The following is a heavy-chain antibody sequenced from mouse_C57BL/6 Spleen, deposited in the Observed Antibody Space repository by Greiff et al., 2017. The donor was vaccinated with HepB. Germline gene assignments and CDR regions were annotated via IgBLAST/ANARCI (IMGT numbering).Heavy chain of an antibody. J-gene: IGHJ3*01. D-gene: IGHD4-1*01. V-gene: IGHV1-22*01. CDR1: GYTFTDYN. CDR2: INPNNGGT. CDR3: ARGGGTRFAY. Sequence: EVKLMESGPELVKPGASVKMSCKASGYTFTDYNMHWVKQSHGKSLEWIGYINPNNGGTSYNQKFKGKATLTVNKSSSTAYMELRSLTSEDSAVYYCARGGGTRFAYWGQGTLVTVSA.